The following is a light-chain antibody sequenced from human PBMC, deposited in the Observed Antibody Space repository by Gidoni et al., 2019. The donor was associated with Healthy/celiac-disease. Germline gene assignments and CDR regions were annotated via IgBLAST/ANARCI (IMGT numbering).Light chain of an antibody. Sequence: EIVLTQSPGTLSLSPGERATLSCRASQSVSSSYVAWYQQKPGQAPRLLIYGASSRATGIPDRFSGSGSGTDFTLTISRLEPEDFAVYYCQQYGSFSLTFGGGTKVEIK. V-gene: IGKV3-20*01. CDR2: GAS. CDR1: QSVSSSY. J-gene: IGKJ4*01. CDR3: QQYGSFSLT.